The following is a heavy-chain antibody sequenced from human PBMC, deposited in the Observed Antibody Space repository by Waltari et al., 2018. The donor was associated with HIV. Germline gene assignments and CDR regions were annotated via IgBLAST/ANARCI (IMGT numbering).Heavy chain of an antibody. CDR2: IYYSGRT. CDR1: GGSISSSSYY. Sequence: QLQLQESGPGLVKPSETLSLTCTVSGGSISSSSYYWGWIRQPPGKGLEWIGSIYYSGRTDDTPSPKSRVTISVDTSKNQFSLKLSSVTAADTAVYYCARLRGGLGSPGMDVWGQGTTVTVSS. V-gene: IGHV4-39*01. J-gene: IGHJ6*02. D-gene: IGHD3-10*01. CDR3: ARLRGGLGSPGMDV.